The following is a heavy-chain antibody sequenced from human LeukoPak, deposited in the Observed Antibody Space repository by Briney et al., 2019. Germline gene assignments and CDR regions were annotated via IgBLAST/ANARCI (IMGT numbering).Heavy chain of an antibody. CDR3: ARGGLVAGPYYFDY. V-gene: IGHV1-69-2*01. D-gene: IGHD6-19*01. Sequence: GASVKVSCKASGYTFTDYYMHWVQQAPGKGLEWMGRVDPEDGETIFAEKFQDRVTMTRDTSISTVYMELSSLRSEDTAVYYCARGGLVAGPYYFDYWGQGTLVTVSS. CDR2: VDPEDGET. CDR1: GYTFTDYY. J-gene: IGHJ4*02.